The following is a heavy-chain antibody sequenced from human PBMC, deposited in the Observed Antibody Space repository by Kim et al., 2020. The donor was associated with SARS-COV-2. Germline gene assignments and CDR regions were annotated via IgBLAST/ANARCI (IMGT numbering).Heavy chain of an antibody. J-gene: IGHJ4*02. V-gene: IGHV3-7*01. CDR3: AREGGYCSGGSCYETHFDY. D-gene: IGHD2-15*01. Sequence: GGSLRLSCAASGFTFSSYWMSWVRQAPGKGLEWVANIKQDGSEKYYVDSVKGRFTISRDNAKNSLHLQMNSLRAEDTAVYYCAREGGYCSGGSCYETHFDYWGQGTLVTVSS. CDR1: GFTFSSYW. CDR2: IKQDGSEK.